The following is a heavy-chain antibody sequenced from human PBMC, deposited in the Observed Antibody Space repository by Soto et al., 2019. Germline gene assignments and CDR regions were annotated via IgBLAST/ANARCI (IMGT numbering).Heavy chain of an antibody. J-gene: IGHJ6*02. D-gene: IGHD2-2*01. CDR1: GFTFGTYD. CDR2: ISSDGSNK. CDR3: AKGQHCSSTSCYFYYYGMDV. Sequence: QVQLVESGGGVVRPGRSLRLSCAASGFTFGTYDMYWVRQAPGKGLEWVAVISSDGSNKYYAESVKGRLTISRDNSKNTLYLQMNSLRFEETAVYYCAKGQHCSSTSCYFYYYGMDVWGQGTTVAVSS. V-gene: IGHV3-30*18.